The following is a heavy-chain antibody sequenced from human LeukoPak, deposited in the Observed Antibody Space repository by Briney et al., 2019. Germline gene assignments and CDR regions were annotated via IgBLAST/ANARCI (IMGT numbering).Heavy chain of an antibody. J-gene: IGHJ4*02. CDR2: IYYSGST. Sequence: SETLSLTCTVSGGSISSGDYYWSWIRQPPGKGLEWIGYIYYSGSTYYNPSLKSRVTISVDTSKNQFSPKLSSVTAADTAIYYCARDRPSSSAFDYWGQGTLVNVSS. V-gene: IGHV4-30-4*01. CDR1: GGSISSGDYY. CDR3: ARDRPSSSAFDY. D-gene: IGHD3-10*01.